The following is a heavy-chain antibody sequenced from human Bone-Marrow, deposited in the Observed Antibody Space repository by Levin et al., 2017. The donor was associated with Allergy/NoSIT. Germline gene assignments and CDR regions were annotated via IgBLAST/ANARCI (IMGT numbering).Heavy chain of an antibody. V-gene: IGHV3-21*01. J-gene: IGHJ4*02. CDR1: GFTFSNYN. Sequence: LSLTCAASGFTFSNYNMHWVRPAPGKGLEWVSSISISGNHIYYVDSVKGRFTVSRDNAKNSLYLQMNDLGAEDTAVYFCARDPMTCSGGSCYHFDHWGQGTLVTVSS. CDR2: ISISGNHI. D-gene: IGHD2-15*01. CDR3: ARDPMTCSGGSCYHFDH.